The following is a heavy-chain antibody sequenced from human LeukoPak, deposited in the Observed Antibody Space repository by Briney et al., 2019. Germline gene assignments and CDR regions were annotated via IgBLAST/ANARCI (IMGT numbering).Heavy chain of an antibody. CDR3: ARDGNYYYYYYMDV. D-gene: IGHD2-15*01. J-gene: IGHJ6*03. V-gene: IGHV4-39*02. CDR1: GDSISSSSYY. Sequence: SETLSLTCTVSGDSISSSSYYWEWIRQPPGKGLEWIGSAFYSGSTYYNPSLKSRVTISVDTSKNQFSLRLSSVAAADTAVYYCARDGNYYYYYYMDVWGKGTTVTVSS. CDR2: AFYSGST.